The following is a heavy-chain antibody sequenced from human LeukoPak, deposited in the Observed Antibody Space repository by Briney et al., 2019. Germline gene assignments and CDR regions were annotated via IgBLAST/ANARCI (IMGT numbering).Heavy chain of an antibody. D-gene: IGHD6-19*01. V-gene: IGHV1-18*01. CDR3: ARDSLTWSSGWYWGDY. CDR2: ISAYNGNT. J-gene: IGHJ4*02. CDR1: GYTFTSYG. Sequence: GASVKVSCKASGYTFTSYGISWVRQAPGQGLEWMGWISAYNGNTNYAQKLQGRVTMTTDTSTSTAYMELRSLRSDDTAVYYCARDSLTWSSGWYWGDYWGQGTLVTVSS.